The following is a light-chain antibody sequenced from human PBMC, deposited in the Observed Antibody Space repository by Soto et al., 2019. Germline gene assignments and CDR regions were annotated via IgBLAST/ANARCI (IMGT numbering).Light chain of an antibody. J-gene: IGLJ2*01. CDR2: DVS. CDR3: SSYTSSITLV. CDR1: SSDVGGYNY. V-gene: IGLV2-14*01. Sequence: QSALTQPASVSGSPRQSITISCTGTSSDVGGYNYVSWYQQYPGKAPKLMIYDVSNRPSGVSNRFSGSKSGNTASLTISRLQAEDEADYYCSSYTSSITLVFGGGTKVTVL.